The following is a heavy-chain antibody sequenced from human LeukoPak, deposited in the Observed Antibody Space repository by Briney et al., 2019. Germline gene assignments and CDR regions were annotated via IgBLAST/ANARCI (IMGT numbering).Heavy chain of an antibody. CDR3: ARDKVVAATPFDY. J-gene: IGHJ4*02. CDR2: ISSSSSYI. Sequence: GSLRLSCAASGFTFSSYDMHWVRQAPGKGLEWVSSISSSSSYIYYADSVKGRFTISRDNAKNSLYLQMNSLRAEDTAVYYCARDKVVAATPFDYWGQGTLVTVSS. V-gene: IGHV3-21*01. D-gene: IGHD2-15*01. CDR1: GFTFSSYD.